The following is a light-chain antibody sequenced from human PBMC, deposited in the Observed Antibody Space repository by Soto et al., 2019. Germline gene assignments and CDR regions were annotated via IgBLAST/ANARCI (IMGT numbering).Light chain of an antibody. V-gene: IGKV3-20*01. CDR3: QQFGSSPWT. Sequence: EIVLTQSPGTLSLSPGQRATLSCRASQSVSSSYLVWYQQKPGQAPRLLIHSASTRATGIPERFSGSGSGTDFTLTISRLDPEDFAVYYCQQFGSSPWTFGQGTKVEIK. J-gene: IGKJ1*01. CDR2: SAS. CDR1: QSVSSSY.